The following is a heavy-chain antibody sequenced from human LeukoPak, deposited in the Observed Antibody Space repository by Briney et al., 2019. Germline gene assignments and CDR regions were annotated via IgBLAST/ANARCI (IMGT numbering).Heavy chain of an antibody. V-gene: IGHV4-31*03. CDR3: ARGPIYGDYDLDY. CDR2: IYYSGST. CDR1: GGSISSGAYY. Sequence: SETLSLTCTVSGGSISSGAYYWSWIRQHPGKGLEWIGYIYYSGSTYYNPSLKSRVTISVDTSKNQFSLKLSSVTAADTAVYYCARGPIYGDYDLDYWGQGTLVTVSS. J-gene: IGHJ4*02. D-gene: IGHD4-17*01.